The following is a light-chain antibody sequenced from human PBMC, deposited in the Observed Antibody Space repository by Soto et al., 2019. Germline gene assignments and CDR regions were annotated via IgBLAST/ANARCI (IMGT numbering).Light chain of an antibody. Sequence: EIVLTQSPATLSVSPGERVTLSCRVSQSVSSNLAWYQKKHGQAPRLLIYAASTRATGVPARFSGTGSGTDFTLTISSLQSEDFAVYYCQQYDKWPLTFGGGTKVDIK. CDR2: AAS. CDR3: QQYDKWPLT. V-gene: IGKV3-15*01. CDR1: QSVSSN. J-gene: IGKJ4*01.